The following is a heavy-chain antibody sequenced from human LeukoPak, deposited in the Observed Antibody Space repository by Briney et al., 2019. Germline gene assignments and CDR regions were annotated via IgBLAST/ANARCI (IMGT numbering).Heavy chain of an antibody. J-gene: IGHJ4*02. CDR3: ARNPNDYGDLYFDY. D-gene: IGHD4-17*01. CDR1: GGTFSSYA. Sequence: ASVKVSCKASGGTFSSYAISWVRQAPGPGLEWMGRIIPIFGTANYAQKFQGRVTITTDESTSTAYMELSSLRSEDTAVYYCARNPNDYGDLYFDYWGQGTLVTVSS. V-gene: IGHV1-69*05. CDR2: IIPIFGTA.